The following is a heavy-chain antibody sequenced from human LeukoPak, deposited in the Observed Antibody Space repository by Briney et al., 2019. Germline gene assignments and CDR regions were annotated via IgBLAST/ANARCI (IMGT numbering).Heavy chain of an antibody. V-gene: IGHV3-53*01. D-gene: IGHD3-22*01. CDR3: ARHKKNYDSSGYSTYWYFDL. CDR2: IYSGGTT. CDR1: GFTVSSNY. Sequence: XAXXGFTVSSNYXSWVRQAPGKGLXWVSVIYSGGTTYYSDSVKGRFTISRDNSKNTLYLQMNSLRAEDTAVYYCARHKKNYDSSGYSTYWYFDLWGRGTLVTVSS. J-gene: IGHJ2*01.